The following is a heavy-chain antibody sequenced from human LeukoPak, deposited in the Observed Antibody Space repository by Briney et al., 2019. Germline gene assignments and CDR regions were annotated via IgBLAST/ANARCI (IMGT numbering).Heavy chain of an antibody. CDR2: INQSGST. CDR3: AKGGPEASAGLSWFDP. CDR1: GGSFSGYY. Sequence: SETLSLTCAVYGGSFSGYYWSWIRQPPGKGLEWIGEINQSGSTNYNPSLKSRVTISVDTSKNQFSLKVTSATAADTAVYYCAKGGPEASAGLSWFDPWGQGTLVTVSS. J-gene: IGHJ5*02. V-gene: IGHV4-34*01. D-gene: IGHD1-14*01.